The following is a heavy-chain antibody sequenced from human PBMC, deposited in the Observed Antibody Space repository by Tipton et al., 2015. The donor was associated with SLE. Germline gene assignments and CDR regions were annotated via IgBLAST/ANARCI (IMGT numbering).Heavy chain of an antibody. J-gene: IGHJ3*02. CDR1: GGSSSSYY. CDR3: ARDRTGGDFWSGLRAFDI. D-gene: IGHD3-3*01. Sequence: GSLRLSCTVSGGSSSSYYWSWIRQPPGKGLEWIGYIYYSGSTNYNPSLKSRVTISVDTSKNQFSLKLSSVTAADTAVYYCARDRTGGDFWSGLRAFDIWGQGTMVTVSS. V-gene: IGHV4-59*01. CDR2: IYYSGST.